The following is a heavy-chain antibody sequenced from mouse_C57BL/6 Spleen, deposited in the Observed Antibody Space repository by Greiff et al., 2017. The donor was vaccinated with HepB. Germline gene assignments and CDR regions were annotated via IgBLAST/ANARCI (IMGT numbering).Heavy chain of an antibody. CDR2: IYPGDGDT. CDR3: ARGDWDY. V-gene: IGHV1-82*01. J-gene: IGHJ2*01. CDR1: GYAFSSSW. D-gene: IGHD3-3*01. Sequence: VQGVESGPELVKPGASVKISCKASGYAFSSSWMNWVKQRPGKGLEWIGRIYPGDGDTNYNGKFKGKATLTADKSSSTAYMQLSSLTSEDSAVYFCARGDWDYWGQGTTLTVSS.